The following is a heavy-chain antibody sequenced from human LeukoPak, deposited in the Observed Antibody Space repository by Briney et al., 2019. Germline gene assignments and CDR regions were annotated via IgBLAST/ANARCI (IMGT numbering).Heavy chain of an antibody. D-gene: IGHD2-2*01. CDR3: ARRTLIVPYSMDV. CDR1: GFTFSSYA. V-gene: IGHV3-30-3*01. Sequence: GGSLRLSCAASGFTFSSYAMHWVRQAPGKGLEWVAVISYDGSNKYYADSVKGRFTISRDNSKNTLYLQMSSLSAEDSAVYYCARRTLIVPYSMDVWGQGTTVIVSS. CDR2: ISYDGSNK. J-gene: IGHJ6*02.